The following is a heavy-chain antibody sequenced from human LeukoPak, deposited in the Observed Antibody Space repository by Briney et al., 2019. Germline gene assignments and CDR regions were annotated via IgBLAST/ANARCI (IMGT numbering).Heavy chain of an antibody. J-gene: IGHJ4*02. CDR1: GGSISSGGYY. D-gene: IGHD2-15*01. CDR3: ARWGFTRYCNGGSCYGGDY. Sequence: PSQNLSLTRTVSGGSISSGGYYWSWIRQHPGKGLEWIGFIYGSGSTYYKSSLKSRVTISVDTSKNQFSLKLTSVTAADTAVYYCARWGFTRYCNGGSCYGGDYWGQGTLVTVSS. V-gene: IGHV4-31*03. CDR2: IYGSGST.